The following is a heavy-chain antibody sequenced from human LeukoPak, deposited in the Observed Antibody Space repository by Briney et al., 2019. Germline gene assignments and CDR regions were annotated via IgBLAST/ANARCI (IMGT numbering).Heavy chain of an antibody. V-gene: IGHV4-39*07. CDR1: GGSISSSSYY. CDR2: IYYSGST. J-gene: IGHJ4*02. CDR3: ARVGYNGYGALDY. D-gene: IGHD5-12*01. Sequence: PSETLSLTCTVSGGSISSSSYYWGWIRQPPGKGLEWIGSIYYSGSTYYNPSLKSRVTISVDKSKNQFSLKLSSVTAADTAVYYCARVGYNGYGALDYWGQGTLVTVSS.